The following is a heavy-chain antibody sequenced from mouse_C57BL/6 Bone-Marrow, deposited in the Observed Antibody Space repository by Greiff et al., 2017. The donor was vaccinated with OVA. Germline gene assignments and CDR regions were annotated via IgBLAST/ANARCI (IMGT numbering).Heavy chain of an antibody. Sequence: VQLQQSGPELVKPGASVKISCKASGYSFTGYYMNWVKQSPEKSLEWIGEINPSTGGTTYNQKFKAKATLTVDKSSSTAYMQLKSLTSEDSAVYFCARGGLRSHDYWGQGTTLTVSS. CDR2: INPSTGGT. CDR3: ARGGLRSHDY. J-gene: IGHJ2*01. D-gene: IGHD1-1*01. CDR1: GYSFTGYY. V-gene: IGHV1-42*01.